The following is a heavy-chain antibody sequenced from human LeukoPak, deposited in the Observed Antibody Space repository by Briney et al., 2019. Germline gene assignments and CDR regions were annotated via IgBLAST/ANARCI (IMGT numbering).Heavy chain of an antibody. D-gene: IGHD1-1*01. CDR3: VTMGLEPLPYYFDY. J-gene: IGHJ4*02. V-gene: IGHV3-7*01. CDR2: INQDGSAR. Sequence: PGGSLRLSCAASGFTFSRYWMSWVRQAPGKGLEWVANINQDGSARYHVDSVRGRFTISRDNARNSLFLQMDSLRAEDTAVYYCVTMGLEPLPYYFDYWGQGTLVTVSS. CDR1: GFTFSRYW.